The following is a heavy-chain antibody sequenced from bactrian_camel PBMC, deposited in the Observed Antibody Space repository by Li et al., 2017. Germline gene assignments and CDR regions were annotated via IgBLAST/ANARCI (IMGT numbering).Heavy chain of an antibody. CDR1: RSTVNAYF. D-gene: IGHD6*01. CDR3: AVGTCTMVGGDRVTDFGY. CDR2: IYANGGGT. V-gene: IGHV3-3*01. Sequence: HVQLVESGGGSVEAGRSLRLSCAASRSTVNAYFMGWFRQAPGKEREGLAVIYANGGGTETVDSVKGRFTMSRDNAKVYLHMNSLTPEDTAMYYCAVGTCTMVGGDRVTDFGYWGQGTQVTVS. J-gene: IGHJ6*01.